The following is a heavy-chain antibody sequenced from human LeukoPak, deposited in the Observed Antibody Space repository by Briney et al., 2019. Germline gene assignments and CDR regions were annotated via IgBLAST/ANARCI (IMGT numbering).Heavy chain of an antibody. CDR3: ARDTCYGSGSYYNECYFDY. CDR2: ISAYNGDT. D-gene: IGHD3-10*01. V-gene: IGHV1-18*01. J-gene: IGHJ4*02. CDR1: GYIFTNYG. Sequence: GASVKVSCKASGYIFTNYGITWVRQAPGQGLEWMGRISAYNGDTHYAQKVQGRVTITTDTSTSTAYMELRSLRSDDTAVYYCARDTCYGSGSYYNECYFDYWGQGTLVTVSS.